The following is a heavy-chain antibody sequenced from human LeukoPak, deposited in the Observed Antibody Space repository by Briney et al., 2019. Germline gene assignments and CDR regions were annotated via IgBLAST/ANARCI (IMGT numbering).Heavy chain of an antibody. CDR3: ARVPVRRGSSGYYSLDY. CDR1: GGTFSSYA. V-gene: IGHV1-69*13. J-gene: IGHJ4*02. D-gene: IGHD3-22*01. Sequence: SVKVSCKASGGTFSSYAISWVRQAPGQGLEWMGGIIPIFGTADYAQKFQGRVTITADESTSTAYMELSSLRSEDTAVYYCARVPVRRGSSGYYSLDYWGQGTLVTVSS. CDR2: IIPIFGTA.